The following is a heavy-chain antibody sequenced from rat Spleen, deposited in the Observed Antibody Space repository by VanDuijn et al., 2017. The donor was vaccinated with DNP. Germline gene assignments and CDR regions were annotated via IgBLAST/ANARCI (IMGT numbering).Heavy chain of an antibody. CDR2: ISYVGGNT. J-gene: IGHJ4*01. V-gene: IGHV5S11*01. CDR1: GLTFSNYY. Sequence: EVQLVESGGGLVQPGRSLKLSCAASGLTFSNYYMAWVRQAPPKGLEWVASISYVGGNTYYRASVKGRLTISRYNAKSTLYLQMDSLRSEETATYYCARVQLGYYALDAWGQGTSGTVSS. D-gene: IGHD5-1*01. CDR3: ARVQLGYYALDA.